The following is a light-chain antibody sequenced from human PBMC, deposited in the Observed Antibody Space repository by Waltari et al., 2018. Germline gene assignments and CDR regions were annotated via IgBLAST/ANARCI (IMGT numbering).Light chain of an antibody. Sequence: DTKMTQSPSSLSVSVGDRVTITCRASQGIRNDLAWYQQKPGKVPKLLIYGASTLQSGVPSRFSGSGSGTDFTLTISSLQPEDVGTYYCQKYNSAIFTFGPGTKVDFK. CDR3: QKYNSAIFT. CDR2: GAS. CDR1: QGIRND. J-gene: IGKJ3*01. V-gene: IGKV1-27*01.